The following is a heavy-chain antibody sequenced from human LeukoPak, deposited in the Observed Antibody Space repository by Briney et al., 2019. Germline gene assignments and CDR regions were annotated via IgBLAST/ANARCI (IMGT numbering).Heavy chain of an antibody. J-gene: IGHJ4*02. CDR1: GFTFSSYA. CDR3: VRDATVGAAYFDF. D-gene: IGHD2-15*01. CDR2: IRYDGSDK. V-gene: IGHV3-30*02. Sequence: GGSLRLSCAASGFTFSSYAMSWVRQAPGKGLEWVSFIRYDGSDKYYADSVQGRFIISRDNSKNTLFLQMNSLRLDDTAVYYCVRDATVGAAYFDFWGQGALVTVSS.